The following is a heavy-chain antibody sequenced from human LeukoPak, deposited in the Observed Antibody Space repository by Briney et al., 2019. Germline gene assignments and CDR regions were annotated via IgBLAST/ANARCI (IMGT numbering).Heavy chain of an antibody. Sequence: PSGTLSLTCTVSGGSISSYYWSWIRQPPGKGLEWIGYIYYSGSTNYNPSLKSRVTISVDTSKNQFSLKLSSVTAADTAVYYCARNRYYYDSSGYSFRWFDPWGQGTLVTVSS. J-gene: IGHJ5*02. D-gene: IGHD3-22*01. CDR3: ARNRYYYDSSGYSFRWFDP. CDR2: IYYSGST. CDR1: GGSISSYY. V-gene: IGHV4-59*01.